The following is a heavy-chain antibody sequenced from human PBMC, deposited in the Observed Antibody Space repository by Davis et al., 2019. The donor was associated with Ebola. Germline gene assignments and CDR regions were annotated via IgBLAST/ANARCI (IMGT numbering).Heavy chain of an antibody. CDR2: IYYSGST. V-gene: IGHV4-61*01. CDR3: ARDSGYCTGGVCYSPYYYGMDV. CDR1: GCSVSSGSYY. D-gene: IGHD2-8*02. J-gene: IGHJ6*02. Sequence: SETLSLTCTVSGCSVSSGSYYWSWIRQPPGKGLEWIGYIYYSGSTNYNPSLKSRVTISVDTSKNQFSLKLSSVTAADTAVYYCARDSGYCTGGVCYSPYYYGMDVWGQGTTVTVSS.